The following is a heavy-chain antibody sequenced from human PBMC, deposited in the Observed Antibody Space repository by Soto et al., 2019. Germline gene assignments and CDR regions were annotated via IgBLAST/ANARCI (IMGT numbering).Heavy chain of an antibody. D-gene: IGHD2-21*01. CDR1: GFTFSSYA. CDR2: ISYDGSNK. V-gene: IGHV3-30-3*01. J-gene: IGHJ6*02. Sequence: QVQLVESGGGVVQPGRSLRLSCAASGFTFSSYAMHWVRQAPGKGLEWVAVISYDGSNKYYADSVKGRFTISRDNSKNTLDLKMNRLRAEDTEGYYCAGGGDGDFHYHGMDVWGQGTTVTVSS. CDR3: AGGGDGDFHYHGMDV.